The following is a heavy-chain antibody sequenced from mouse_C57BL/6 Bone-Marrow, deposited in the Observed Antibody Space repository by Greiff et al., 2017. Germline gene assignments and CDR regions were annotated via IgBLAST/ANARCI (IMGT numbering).Heavy chain of an antibody. CDR1: GFSLSTFGIG. CDR3: ARPLMSTVEDAMDY. V-gene: IGHV8-8*01. D-gene: IGHD1-1*01. Sequence: QVTLKVSGPGILQPSQTLSLTCSFSGFSLSTFGIGVGWIRQPSGKGLEWLAHIWWDADKYYNPALKSRITISKDTSKNQVFLKIANVDTADTATYNCARPLMSTVEDAMDYWGQGTSVTVSS. J-gene: IGHJ4*01. CDR2: IWWDADK.